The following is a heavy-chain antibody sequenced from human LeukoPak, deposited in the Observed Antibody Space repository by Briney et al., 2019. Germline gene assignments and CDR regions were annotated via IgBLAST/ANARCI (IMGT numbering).Heavy chain of an antibody. Sequence: GGSLRLSCAASGFTFSDYYMSWIRQAPGKGLEWVSYISSSGSTIYYADSVKGRFTISRDNAKNSLYLQMNSLRAEDTAVYYCARDIGIQLWFGAGYYGMDVWGQGTTVTVSS. J-gene: IGHJ6*02. CDR3: ARDIGIQLWFGAGYYGMDV. D-gene: IGHD5-18*01. CDR1: GFTFSDYY. V-gene: IGHV3-11*01. CDR2: ISSSGSTI.